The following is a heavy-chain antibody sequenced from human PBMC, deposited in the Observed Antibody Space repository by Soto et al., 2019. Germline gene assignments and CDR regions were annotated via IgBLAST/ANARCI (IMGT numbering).Heavy chain of an antibody. Sequence: GGSLRLSCAASGFTFSTYVMHWVRQAPGMGLEWVALISSDGSSKFYADSVKGRFTISRDNSKNTLYLQMNSLRAEDTAVFYCARYGTRGDWWGLGTQVTVSS. V-gene: IGHV3-30*03. CDR1: GFTFSTYV. J-gene: IGHJ5*01. CDR2: ISSDGSSK. D-gene: IGHD3-10*01. CDR3: ARYGTRGDW.